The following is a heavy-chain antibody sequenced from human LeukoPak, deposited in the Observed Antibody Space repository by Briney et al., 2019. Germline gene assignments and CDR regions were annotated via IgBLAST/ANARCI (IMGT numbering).Heavy chain of an antibody. Sequence: PSETLSLTCSVSGGSTTSYYWSWIRQPPGKALEWIAYIHHSGNTVYSPSLKSRVTISLDTSKNQLSLKLSSVTAADMAIYYCARAVYCGGDCWYYFDSWGQGILVTVSS. CDR2: IHHSGNT. D-gene: IGHD2-21*02. CDR3: ARAVYCGGDCWYYFDS. J-gene: IGHJ4*02. CDR1: GGSTTSYY. V-gene: IGHV4-59*13.